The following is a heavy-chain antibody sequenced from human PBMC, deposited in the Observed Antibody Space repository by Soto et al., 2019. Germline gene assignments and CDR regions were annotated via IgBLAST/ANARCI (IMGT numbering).Heavy chain of an antibody. CDR1: GFTFSGSA. D-gene: IGHD2-15*01. Sequence: GGSLRLSCAASGFTFSGSAMHWVRQASGKGLEWVGRIRSKANSYATAYAASVKGRFTISRDDSKNTAYLQMNSLKTEDTAVYYCTRLVWEPEPGYCSGGSCYSDWGQGTLVTVSS. J-gene: IGHJ4*02. V-gene: IGHV3-73*01. CDR2: IRSKANSYAT. CDR3: TRLVWEPEPGYCSGGSCYSD.